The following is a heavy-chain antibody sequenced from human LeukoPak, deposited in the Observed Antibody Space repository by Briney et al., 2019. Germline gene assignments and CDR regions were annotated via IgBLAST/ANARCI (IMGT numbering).Heavy chain of an antibody. J-gene: IGHJ6*02. CDR3: ARDKVYSYDYYYYYGMDV. Sequence: SETLSLTCTVSGGSVSSGSYYWSWIRQPPGKGLEWIGYIYYSGSTNYNPSLKSRVTISVDTSKNQFFLKLSSVTAADTAVYYCARDKVYSYDYYYYYGMDVWGQGTTVTVSS. CDR1: GGSVSSGSYY. D-gene: IGHD5-18*01. CDR2: IYYSGST. V-gene: IGHV4-61*01.